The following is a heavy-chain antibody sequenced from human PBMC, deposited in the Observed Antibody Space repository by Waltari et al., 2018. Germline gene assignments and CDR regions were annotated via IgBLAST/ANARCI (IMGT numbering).Heavy chain of an antibody. Sequence: QVQLVQSGAEVKKPGASVKVSCKASGYTFTSYYMHWVRQAPGQGLEWMGIINPSGGSTSYAQKFQGRVTMTTDTSTSTAYMELRSLRSDDTAVYYCAREGEAAAGTTDYWGQGTLVTVSS. D-gene: IGHD6-13*01. J-gene: IGHJ4*02. CDR1: GYTFTSYY. CDR2: INPSGGST. CDR3: AREGEAAAGTTDY. V-gene: IGHV1-46*01.